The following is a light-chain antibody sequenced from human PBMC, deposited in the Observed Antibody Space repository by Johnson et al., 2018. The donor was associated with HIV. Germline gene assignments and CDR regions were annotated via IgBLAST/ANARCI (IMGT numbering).Light chain of an antibody. CDR3: GAWDSRLSVCV. V-gene: IGLV1-51*01. CDR1: SYNIGNNY. Sequence: QSVLTQPPSVSAAPGQKVTISCSGSSYNIGNNYVSWYQQLPGTAPKLLIYDNNRRPSGIPDRFSGSKSGTSGTLGITGLQTGDEADYYCGAWDSRLSVCVFGPGTKVTVL. CDR2: DNN. J-gene: IGLJ1*01.